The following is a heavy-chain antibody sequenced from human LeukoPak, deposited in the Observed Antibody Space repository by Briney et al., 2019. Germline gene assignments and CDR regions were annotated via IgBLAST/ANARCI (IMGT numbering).Heavy chain of an antibody. V-gene: IGHV3-21*04. D-gene: IGHD5/OR15-5a*01. CDR2: ISSSSSYI. Sequence: GGSLRLSCAASGFTFSSYSMNWVRQAPGKGLEWVSSISSSSSYIYYADSVKGRFTISRDNAKNSLYLQMNSLRAEDTALYYCAKGGSSTMPYNWFDPWGQGTLVTVSS. CDR1: GFTFSSYS. J-gene: IGHJ5*02. CDR3: AKGGSSTMPYNWFDP.